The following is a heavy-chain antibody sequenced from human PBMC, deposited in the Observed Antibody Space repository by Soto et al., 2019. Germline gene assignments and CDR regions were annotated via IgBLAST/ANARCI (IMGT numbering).Heavy chain of an antibody. CDR1: GGSLSSGDYY. D-gene: IGHD3-16*01. CDR3: ARVRGYDYYFDY. J-gene: IGHJ4*02. Sequence: SETLSLTCTVSGGSLSSGDYYWSWIRQPPGKGLEWIGYIYYSGSTYYNPSLKSRVTISVDTSKNQFSLKLSSVTAADTAVYYCARVRGYDYYFDYWGQGTMVTVSS. CDR2: IYYSGST. V-gene: IGHV4-30-4*01.